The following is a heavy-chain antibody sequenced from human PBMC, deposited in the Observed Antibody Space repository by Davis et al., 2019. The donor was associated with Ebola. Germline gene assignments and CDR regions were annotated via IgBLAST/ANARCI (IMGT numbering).Heavy chain of an antibody. CDR2: ASGRATTI. Sequence: GESLKISCAASGFTFNKFAMSWVRQVPGKGLEWVSVASGRATTIYYADSVKGRFTISRDNAKNSLYLQMNSLRAEDTAVYYCARDPGSSWYFMDVWGKGTTVAVSS. J-gene: IGHJ6*04. D-gene: IGHD6-13*01. CDR3: ARDPGSSWYFMDV. V-gene: IGHV3-23*01. CDR1: GFTFNKFA.